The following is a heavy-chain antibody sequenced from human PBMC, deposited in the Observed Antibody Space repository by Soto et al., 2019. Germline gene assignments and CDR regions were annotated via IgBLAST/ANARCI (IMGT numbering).Heavy chain of an antibody. CDR2: MYHSGST. V-gene: IGHV4-30-2*01. J-gene: IGHJ4*02. Sequence: SETLSLTCAVSGGYISSGGYSWSWIRQPPGKGLEWIGYMYHSGSTYCNPSLKSRVTISIDRSKNQFSLKLSSVTAADTAVYYCATVTDYWGQGILVTVSS. CDR3: ATVTDY. CDR1: GGYISSGGYS.